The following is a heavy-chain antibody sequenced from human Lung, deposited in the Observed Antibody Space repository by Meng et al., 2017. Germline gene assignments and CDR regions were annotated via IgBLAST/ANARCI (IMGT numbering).Heavy chain of an antibody. CDR1: GGSFSDYY. CDR2: INHSGST. CDR3: ARGPTTMAHDFDY. J-gene: IGHJ4*02. D-gene: IGHD4-11*01. V-gene: IGHV4-34*01. Sequence: QVTLQQWGEGLLKPSATLSPTCVVSGGSFSDYYWSWIRQPPGKGLEWIGEINHSGSTNYNPSLESRATISVDTSQNNLSLKLSSVTAADSAVYYCARGPTTMAHDFDYWGQGTLVTVSS.